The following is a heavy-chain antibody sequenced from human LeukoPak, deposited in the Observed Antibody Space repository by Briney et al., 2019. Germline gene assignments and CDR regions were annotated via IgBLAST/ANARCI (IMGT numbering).Heavy chain of an antibody. CDR3: AKDPDCTSGVCYTFFDY. V-gene: IGHV3-23*01. CDR2: ISVSGGST. Sequence: GGSLTLSCAASGLTFSSYSRNWVRQAPGRGLEWVSAISVSGGSTYYADSVKGRFTISRDNSKNTLYLQMNSLRAEDTAVYYCAKDPDCTSGVCYTFFDYWGQGTLVTVSS. CDR1: GLTFSSYS. J-gene: IGHJ4*02. D-gene: IGHD2-8*01.